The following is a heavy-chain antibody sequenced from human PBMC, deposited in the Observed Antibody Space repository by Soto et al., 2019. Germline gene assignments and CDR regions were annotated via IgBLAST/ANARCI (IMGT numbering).Heavy chain of an antibody. CDR3: ARWGPAARTIVTAESDY. CDR2: INAGNGDT. CDR1: GYTFTSYA. V-gene: IGHV1-3*01. J-gene: IGHJ4*02. Sequence: ASVKVSCKASGYTFTSYAMHWVRQAPGQRLEWMGWINAGNGDTKYSQKFQGRVTITRDTSASTAYMELNSLRVEDTAVYYCARWGPAARTIVTAESDYWGQGILVTVS. D-gene: IGHD3-16*02.